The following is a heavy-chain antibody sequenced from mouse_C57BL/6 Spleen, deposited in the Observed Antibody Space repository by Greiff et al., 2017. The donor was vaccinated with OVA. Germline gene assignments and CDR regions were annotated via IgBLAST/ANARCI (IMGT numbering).Heavy chain of an antibody. Sequence: DVHLVESGGGLVKPGGSLKLSCAASGFTFSDYGMHWVRQAPEKGLEWVAYISSGSSTIYYADTVKGRFTISRDNATNTLFLQMTSLRSEDTAMYYCARGDWDWYFDVWGTGTTVTVSS. D-gene: IGHD4-1*01. V-gene: IGHV5-17*01. CDR3: ARGDWDWYFDV. J-gene: IGHJ1*03. CDR1: GFTFSDYG. CDR2: ISSGSSTI.